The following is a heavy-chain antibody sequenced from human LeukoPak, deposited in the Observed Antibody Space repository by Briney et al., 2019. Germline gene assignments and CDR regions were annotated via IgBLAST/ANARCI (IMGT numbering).Heavy chain of an antibody. CDR2: TYYRSKWYN. V-gene: IGHV6-1*01. J-gene: IGHJ3*02. CDR1: GDSVSSNSAA. Sequence: SQTLSLTCGISGDSVSSNSAAWNWIRQSPSRGLEWLGRTYYRSKWYNDYAVSVESRITINPDTSKNQFSLQLNSVTPEDTAVYYCARDLLRIAVAGTRSSAFDIWGQGTMVTVSS. CDR3: ARDLLRIAVAGTRSSAFDI. D-gene: IGHD6-19*01.